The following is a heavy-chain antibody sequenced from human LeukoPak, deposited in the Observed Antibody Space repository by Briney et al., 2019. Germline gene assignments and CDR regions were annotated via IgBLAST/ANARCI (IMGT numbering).Heavy chain of an antibody. V-gene: IGHV4-39*01. CDR2: IYYSGST. J-gene: IGHJ4*02. CDR3: ARPGTWSSSSSLQY. Sequence: KPSETLSLTCTVSGDSISSSSYYWGWIRQPPGKGLEWIGSIYYSGSTYYDPSLKSRVTISVGTSKNQFSLKLSSVTAADTAVYYCARPGTWSSSSSLQYWGQGTLVTVSS. CDR1: GDSISSSSYY. D-gene: IGHD6-6*01.